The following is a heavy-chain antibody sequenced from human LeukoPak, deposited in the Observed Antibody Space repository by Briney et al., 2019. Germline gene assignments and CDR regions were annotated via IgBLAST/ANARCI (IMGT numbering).Heavy chain of an antibody. CDR1: GYSISSGYY. J-gene: IGHJ5*02. V-gene: IGHV4-38-2*01. CDR2: IFHSGST. CDR3: ARLSNAAHAAS. D-gene: IGHD2-15*01. Sequence: SETLSLTCDVSGYSISSGYYCGWFRQPPGKGLEWTATIFHSGSTYYNPSLQSRVTMSVDTSKNQCSLKLSSVTATDTAVYYCARLSNAAHAASWGQGALVTVSS.